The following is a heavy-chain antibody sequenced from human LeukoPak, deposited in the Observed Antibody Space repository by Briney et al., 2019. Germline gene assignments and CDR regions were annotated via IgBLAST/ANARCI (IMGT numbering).Heavy chain of an antibody. J-gene: IGHJ4*02. Sequence: GGSLRLSCAASGFTFSSYWMHWVRQAPGKGLEWVSSISSSSSYIYYADSVKGRFTISRDNAKNSLYLQMNSLRAEDTAVYYCARGYTGIVSFHWGQGTLVTVSS. D-gene: IGHD5-24*01. CDR2: ISSSSSYI. V-gene: IGHV3-21*01. CDR3: ARGYTGIVSFH. CDR1: GFTFSSYW.